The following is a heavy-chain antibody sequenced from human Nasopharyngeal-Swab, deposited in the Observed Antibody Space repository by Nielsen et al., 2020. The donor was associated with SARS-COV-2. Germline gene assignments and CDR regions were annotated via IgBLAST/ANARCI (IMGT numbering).Heavy chain of an antibody. J-gene: IGHJ6*02. D-gene: IGHD1-26*01. CDR1: GYSFTTYW. Sequence: GESLKISCQGSGYSFTTYWIGWARQMPGKGLEWMGIIYPGDSNTRYSPSFQGQVTISVDKYSSTAYLQWSSLKASDTAIYYCARPMRPMGHYYFGMDVWGQGTTVTVSS. CDR2: IYPGDSNT. V-gene: IGHV5-51*01. CDR3: ARPMRPMGHYYFGMDV.